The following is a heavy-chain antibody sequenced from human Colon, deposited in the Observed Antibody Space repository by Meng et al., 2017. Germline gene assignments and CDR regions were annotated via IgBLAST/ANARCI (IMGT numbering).Heavy chain of an antibody. CDR1: GFTLIRYW. V-gene: IGHV3-74*01. J-gene: IGHJ4*02. CDR2: INSDGSST. CDR3: ARDGGHRADS. Sequence: VGAGGEFGQPRDALLLACAAYGFTLIRYWMHWVRQAAGKGLVWVSCINSDGSSTSYAASVKGRFPISRDNAKNTLYLQMNSLRGEDTAVYYCARDGGHRADSWGQGTLVTVSS. D-gene: IGHD2-15*01.